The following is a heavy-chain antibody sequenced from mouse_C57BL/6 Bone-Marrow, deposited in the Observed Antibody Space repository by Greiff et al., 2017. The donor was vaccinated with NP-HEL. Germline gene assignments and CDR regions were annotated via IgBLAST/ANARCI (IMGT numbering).Heavy chain of an antibody. D-gene: IGHD2-4*01. J-gene: IGHJ1*03. CDR1: GYTFTSYW. Sequence: VQLQQPGAELVKPGASVKLSCKASGYTFTSYWMQWVKQRPGQGLEWIGEIDPSDSYTNYNQKFKGKATLTVDTSSSTAYMQLRSLTSEDSAVYYCVYDFYFDVWGTGTTVTVSS. CDR3: VYDFYFDV. V-gene: IGHV1-50*01. CDR2: IDPSDSYT.